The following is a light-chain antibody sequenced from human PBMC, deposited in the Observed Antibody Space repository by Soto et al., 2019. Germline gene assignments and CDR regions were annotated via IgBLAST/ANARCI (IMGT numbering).Light chain of an antibody. CDR2: DAS. CDR3: LQSYRTPLT. Sequence: IQMTQSPSSLSASVGDRVTITCRASQDIRIALGWYQQKPGKAPKVLIYDASSWAGGVPSRFTGSGSGTEFTLTISSLQPEDFATYYCLQSYRTPLTFGGGTKVDIK. J-gene: IGKJ4*01. V-gene: IGKV1-17*01. CDR1: QDIRIA.